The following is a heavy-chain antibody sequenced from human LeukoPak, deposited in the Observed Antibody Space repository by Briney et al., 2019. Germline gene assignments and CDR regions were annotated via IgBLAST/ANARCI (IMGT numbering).Heavy chain of an antibody. CDR2: LSGSGGGP. J-gene: IGHJ4*02. CDR1: GFTFSSYV. D-gene: IGHD6-13*01. Sequence: GGSLRLSCAASGFTFSSYVMSWVRQAPGKGLEWVSSLSGSGGGPNYANSVKGPFTISRDNSKNTLYLQMNSLRAEDTAVYFCANALGGGNTWYYFDCWGQGTLVTVSS. V-gene: IGHV3-23*01. CDR3: ANALGGGNTWYYFDC.